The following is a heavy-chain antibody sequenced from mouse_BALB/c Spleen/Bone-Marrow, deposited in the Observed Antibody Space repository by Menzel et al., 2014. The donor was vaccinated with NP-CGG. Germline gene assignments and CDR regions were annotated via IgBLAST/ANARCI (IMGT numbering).Heavy chain of an antibody. CDR3: ARSGTVVGTYYFDY. D-gene: IGHD1-1*01. CDR1: GYSFTGYT. Sequence: EVQLQQSGPELVKPGASMKISCKASGYSFTGYTMNWVKQIHGKNLEWIGLINPYNDNTNYNQKFKGKATLIVDKSSSTAYMELLSLTSEDSAVYYCARSGTVVGTYYFDYWGQGTTLTVSP. CDR2: INPYNDNT. V-gene: IGHV1-18*01. J-gene: IGHJ2*01.